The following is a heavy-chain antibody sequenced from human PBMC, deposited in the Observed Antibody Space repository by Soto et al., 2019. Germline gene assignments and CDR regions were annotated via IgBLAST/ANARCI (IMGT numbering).Heavy chain of an antibody. CDR3: ARVVKAGDYGDYGRYYFDY. V-gene: IGHV1-18*04. J-gene: IGHJ4*01. CDR1: GYTFTTYG. CDR2: ISSYSGNT. D-gene: IGHD4-17*01. Sequence: QVQLVQSGAEVKKPGASVKVSCKASGYTFTTYGITWVRQAPGQGLEWMGWISSYSGNTNYAQKIQGRLTVTTDTSTNPAQLDLRSLRSDDTAVYYCARVVKAGDYGDYGRYYFDYWGHGTLVTVSS.